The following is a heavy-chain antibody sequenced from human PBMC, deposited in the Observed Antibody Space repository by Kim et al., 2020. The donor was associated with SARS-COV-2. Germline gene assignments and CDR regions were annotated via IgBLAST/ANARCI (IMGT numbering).Heavy chain of an antibody. CDR2: IYSGGST. CDR3: ARSMTTMYYYYGMDV. V-gene: IGHV3-53*01. J-gene: IGHJ6*02. D-gene: IGHD4-17*01. Sequence: GGSLRLSCAASGFTVSSNYMSWVRQAPGKGLEWVSVIYSGGSTYYADSVKGRFTISRDNSKNTLYLQMNSLRAEDTAVYYCARSMTTMYYYYGMDVWGQGTTVTVSS. CDR1: GFTVSSNY.